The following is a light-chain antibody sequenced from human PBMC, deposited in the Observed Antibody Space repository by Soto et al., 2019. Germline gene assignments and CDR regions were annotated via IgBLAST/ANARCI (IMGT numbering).Light chain of an antibody. J-gene: IGLJ2*01. CDR1: SSDVDAYNY. V-gene: IGLV2-14*01. Sequence: QSVLAQPASVSGSPGQSITISCTGTSSDVDAYNYVSWYQQHPGKAHKLMIYDVNIRPSGVSNRLSGSKSGNTASLTISGLQAEDEADYYCTSWTTSTTMKFGGGTKVTVL. CDR3: TSWTTSTTMK. CDR2: DVN.